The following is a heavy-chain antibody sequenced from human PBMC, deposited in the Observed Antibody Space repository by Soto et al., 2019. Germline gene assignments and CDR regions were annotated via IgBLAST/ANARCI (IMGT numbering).Heavy chain of an antibody. V-gene: IGHV5-51*01. CDR1: GYSFTSYW. CDR2: IYPGDSDT. Sequence: PGESLKISCKGSGYSFTSYWIGWVRQMPGKGLEWIGLIYPGDSDTRYSPSFQGQVTISADMCISTAYLQWSSLKASDTAMYYCEGTARNYDLLTGQYLGDGSLVTVSS. J-gene: IGHJ4*01. D-gene: IGHD3-9*01. CDR3: EGTARNYDLLTGQY.